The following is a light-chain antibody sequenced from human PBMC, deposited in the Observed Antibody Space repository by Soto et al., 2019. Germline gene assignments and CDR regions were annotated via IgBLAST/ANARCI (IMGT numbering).Light chain of an antibody. Sequence: QSVLTEPASVSGSPGQSITISCTGTSSDVGGYNYVSWYQHQPGKAPKLMIYDVNNRPSGVSNRFSGSKSGNTASLTISGLPAEDEADYSCSSYTSSSTLVVFGGGTQLTVL. J-gene: IGLJ2*01. CDR2: DVN. V-gene: IGLV2-14*03. CDR1: SSDVGGYNY. CDR3: SSYTSSSTLVV.